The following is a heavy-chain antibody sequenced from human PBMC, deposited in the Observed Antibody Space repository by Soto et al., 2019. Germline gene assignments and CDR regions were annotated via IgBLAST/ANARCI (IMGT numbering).Heavy chain of an antibody. D-gene: IGHD2-21*02. CDR1: GFSFGGYA. CDR3: ARAPILVETSPTQFDY. J-gene: IGHJ4*02. Sequence: PGGSLRLSCTSSGFSFGGYAMSWVRQAPGKGLEWVAFIRSKAYGRTAEYAASVRGRFSISRDDSESIAYLQMHSLGNEDTGVYFCARAPILVETSPTQFDYWGQGTVVTVSS. V-gene: IGHV3-49*04. CDR2: IRSKAYGRTA.